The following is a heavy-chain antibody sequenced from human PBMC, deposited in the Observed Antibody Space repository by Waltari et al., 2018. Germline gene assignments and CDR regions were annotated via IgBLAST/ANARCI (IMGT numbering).Heavy chain of an antibody. CDR2: INPSGGST. D-gene: IGHD3-10*01. CDR3: ARDYYGSGSYYY. CDR1: GYTFTSYY. J-gene: IGHJ4*02. V-gene: IGHV1-46*01. Sequence: QVQLVQSGAEVKKPGASVKVSCKASGYTFTSYYMHWVRQAPGQGLWVMGLINPSGGSTSYAQKFQGRVTMTTDTSTSTVYMELSSLRSEDTAVYYCARDYYGSGSYYYWGQGTLVTVSS.